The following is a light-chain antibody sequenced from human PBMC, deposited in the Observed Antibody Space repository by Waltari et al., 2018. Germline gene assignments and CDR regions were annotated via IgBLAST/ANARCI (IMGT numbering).Light chain of an antibody. V-gene: IGKV4-1*01. CDR2: WAS. CDR1: QSVLYSSNNKNY. J-gene: IGKJ1*01. CDR3: QQYYSTPPT. Sequence: DIVMTQSPYSLAVSLGASATIHCKSSQSVLYSSNNKNYLAWYQQKPGQPPKLLIYWASTRESGVPDRFSGSGSGTDFTLTISSLQAEDVAVYYCQQYYSTPPTFGQGTKVEIK.